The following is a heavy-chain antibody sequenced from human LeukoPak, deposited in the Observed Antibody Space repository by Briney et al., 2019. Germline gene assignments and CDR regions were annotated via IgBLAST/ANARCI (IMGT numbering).Heavy chain of an antibody. J-gene: IGHJ3*02. Sequence: GGSLRLSCAASGFTVSSNYMSWVRQAPGKGLEWVSVIYSGGSTYYADSVKGRFTISRDNSKNTLYLQMNSLRAEDTAVYYCARHGSSPGLDAFDIWGQGTMVTVSS. D-gene: IGHD6-6*01. CDR3: ARHGSSPGLDAFDI. V-gene: IGHV3-66*04. CDR1: GFTVSSNY. CDR2: IYSGGST.